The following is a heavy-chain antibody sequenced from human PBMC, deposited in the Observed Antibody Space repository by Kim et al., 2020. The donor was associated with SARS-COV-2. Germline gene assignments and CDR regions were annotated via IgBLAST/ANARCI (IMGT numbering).Heavy chain of an antibody. CDR2: ISGHDGSA. J-gene: IGHJ6*02. V-gene: IGHV1-18*04. CDR1: GYTFSDHG. CDR3: ARDGRNMGTYYVYHGMDV. D-gene: IGHD1-26*01. Sequence: ASVKVSCKASGYTFSDHGFSWVRQAPGQGLEWMGWISGHDGSANYAKKFQGRVTLTTDSTTTAAYLELKNLRPDDTAVYYCARDGRNMGTYYVYHGMDVWGQGTTVIVSS.